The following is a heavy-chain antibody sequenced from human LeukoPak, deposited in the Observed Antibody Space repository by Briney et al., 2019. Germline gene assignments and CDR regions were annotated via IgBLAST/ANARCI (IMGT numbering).Heavy chain of an antibody. Sequence: PGGSLRLSCAASGFTFSSYWMHWVRQAPGKGLVWVSRINSDGSNTTYADSVKGRFTNSRDNAKNTLYLQMNSLRAEDTAVYSCTRAWRYGMDVWGQGTTVTVSS. CDR2: INSDGSNT. D-gene: IGHD5-12*01. J-gene: IGHJ6*02. CDR3: TRAWRYGMDV. V-gene: IGHV3-74*01. CDR1: GFTFSSYW.